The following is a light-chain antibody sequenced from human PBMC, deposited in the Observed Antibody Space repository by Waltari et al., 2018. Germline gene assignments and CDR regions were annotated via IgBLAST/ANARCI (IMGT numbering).Light chain of an antibody. CDR1: SSDVGGYNY. CDR3: SSYTSSSTWV. CDR2: DVS. J-gene: IGLJ3*02. V-gene: IGLV2-14*01. Sequence: QSALTQPASVSGSPGQSSTITCPGTSSDVGGYNYGSWYQQHPGKAPKLMIYDVSKRPSGVSNRFSGSKSGNTASLTISGLQAEDEADYYCSSYTSSSTWVFGGGTKLTVL.